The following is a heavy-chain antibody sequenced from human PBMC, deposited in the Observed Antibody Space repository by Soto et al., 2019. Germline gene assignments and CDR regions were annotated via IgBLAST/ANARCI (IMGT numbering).Heavy chain of an antibody. CDR3: AKDRGRYCGGGTCYLFDY. Sequence: QVQLVESGGGVVQPGRSLRLSCAASGFTFSSHAMHWVRQAPGKGLEWVAIISYDGSSLYYADSVKGRFTISRDNSKNALYLQMNSLRAEDTALYYCAKDRGRYCGGGTCYLFDYWGQGTLVTVSS. D-gene: IGHD2-15*01. CDR2: ISYDGSSL. CDR1: GFTFSSHA. J-gene: IGHJ4*02. V-gene: IGHV3-30*04.